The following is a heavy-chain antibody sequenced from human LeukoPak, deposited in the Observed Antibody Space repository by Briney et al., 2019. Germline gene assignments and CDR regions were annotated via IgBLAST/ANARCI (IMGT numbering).Heavy chain of an antibody. CDR2: INWNGGST. Sequence: GGSLRLSYAASGFTFDDYGMSWVRQAPGKGLEWVSGINWNGGSTGYADSVKGRFTISRDNAKNSLYLQMNSLRAEDTALYYCARDDGDYYDSRKPLGYWGQGTLVTVSS. CDR3: ARDDGDYYDSRKPLGY. V-gene: IGHV3-20*03. CDR1: GFTFDDYG. D-gene: IGHD3-22*01. J-gene: IGHJ4*02.